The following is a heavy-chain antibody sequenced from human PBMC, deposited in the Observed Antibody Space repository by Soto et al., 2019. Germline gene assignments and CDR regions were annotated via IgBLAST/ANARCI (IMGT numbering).Heavy chain of an antibody. J-gene: IGHJ6*03. V-gene: IGHV4-59*12. D-gene: IGHD2-2*01. CDR1: GGSISSYY. CDR2: IYYSGST. Sequence: SETLSLTCTVSGGSISSYYWSWIRQPPGKGLEWIGYIYYSGSTNYNPSLKSRVTISVDTSKNQFSLKLSSVTAADTAVYYCARERGCSSTSCYVMDDYYYYYYMDVCGKGTTVTVSS. CDR3: ARERGCSSTSCYVMDDYYYYYYMDV.